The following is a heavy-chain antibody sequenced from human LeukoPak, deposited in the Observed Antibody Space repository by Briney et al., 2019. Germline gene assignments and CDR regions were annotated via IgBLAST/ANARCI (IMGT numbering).Heavy chain of an antibody. Sequence: GGSLRLSCAASGFIFSSYAMNWVRQAPGKGLEWVSSISGSGDSTYSADSVKGRFTISKDNPKNTLYLQMNSLRAEDTAVYYCAKDQGSLPTLNWFDPWGQGTLVTVSS. CDR3: AKDQGSLPTLNWFDP. CDR1: GFIFSSYA. V-gene: IGHV3-23*01. D-gene: IGHD2-15*01. J-gene: IGHJ5*02. CDR2: ISGSGDST.